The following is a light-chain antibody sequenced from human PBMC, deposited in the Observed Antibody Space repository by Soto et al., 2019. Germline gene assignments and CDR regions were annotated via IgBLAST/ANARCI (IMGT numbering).Light chain of an antibody. CDR1: QSVSGW. Sequence: DIPMTQSPSTLSSSVVYRVTLTFRASQSVSGWLAWYQQKPGEAPKLLIYDASALPRGVPSRFSGSGSGTKFTLTIASLQPDDFATYYCQQYETFSGTFGPGTKVDI. CDR3: QQYETFSGT. V-gene: IGKV1-5*01. CDR2: DAS. J-gene: IGKJ1*01.